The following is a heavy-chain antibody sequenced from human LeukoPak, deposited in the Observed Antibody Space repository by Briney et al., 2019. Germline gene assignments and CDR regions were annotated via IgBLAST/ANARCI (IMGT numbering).Heavy chain of an antibody. CDR2: IYYSGST. CDR3: ARVGDPGSDWFDY. V-gene: IGHV4-61*01. J-gene: IGHJ4*02. CDR1: GGSVSSGSYY. Sequence: KPSETLSLTCTVSGGSVSSGSYYWSWIRQPPGKELEWTGYIYYSGSTNYNPSLKSRVTISVDTSKNQFSLKVTSVTAADTAVYYCARVGDPGSDWFDYWGQGTLVTVSS. D-gene: IGHD6-19*01.